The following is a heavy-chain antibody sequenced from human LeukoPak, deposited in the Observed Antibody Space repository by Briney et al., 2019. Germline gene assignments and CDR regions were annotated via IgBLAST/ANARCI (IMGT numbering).Heavy chain of an antibody. Sequence: SETLSLTCTVSGGSISGYYWSWIRQPPGKGLEWIGYIYYSGSTNYNPSLKSRVTISLDTSKHQFSLKLSSVTAADTAVYFCARGLPAAIVDYWGQGTLVTVSS. CDR2: IYYSGST. V-gene: IGHV4-59*01. J-gene: IGHJ4*02. CDR1: GGSISGYY. D-gene: IGHD2-2*01. CDR3: ARGLPAAIVDY.